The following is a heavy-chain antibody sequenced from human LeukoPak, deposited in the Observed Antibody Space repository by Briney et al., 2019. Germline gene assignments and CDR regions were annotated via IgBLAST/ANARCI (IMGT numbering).Heavy chain of an antibody. CDR1: GFTFSSYG. Sequence: GGSLRLSCAASGFTFSSYGMHWVRQAPGKGLEWVAVISYDGSNKYYADSVKGRFTISRDNSKNTLYLQMNSLRAEDTAVYYCASQSGYDSLFDYWGQGTLVTVSS. CDR3: ASQSGYDSLFDY. CDR2: ISYDGSNK. D-gene: IGHD5-12*01. V-gene: IGHV3-30*03. J-gene: IGHJ4*02.